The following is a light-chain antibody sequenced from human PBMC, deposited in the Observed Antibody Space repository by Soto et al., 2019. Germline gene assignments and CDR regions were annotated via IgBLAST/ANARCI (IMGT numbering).Light chain of an antibody. CDR2: AAS. CDR1: QDIRNE. V-gene: IGKV1-6*01. J-gene: IGKJ1*01. Sequence: AIQMTQSPSSLSASVGDRVTITCRASQDIRNELAWYQHNPGKAPKLLIYAASYLQGGVPSRFRGAGSGTDFTLTISSLQPEDFATYYCLQDYKYPRTFGQGTKVEIK. CDR3: LQDYKYPRT.